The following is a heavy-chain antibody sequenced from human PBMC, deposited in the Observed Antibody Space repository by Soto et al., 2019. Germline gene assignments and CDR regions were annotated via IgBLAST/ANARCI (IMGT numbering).Heavy chain of an antibody. CDR3: ARGARPGYSYYGMDV. CDR2: IIPIFGTA. D-gene: IGHD6-6*01. J-gene: IGHJ6*02. V-gene: IGHV1-69*13. CDR1: XGTLSSYX. Sequence: VKXSCKASXGTLSSYXXXXXRQAPGQGLEWMGGIIPIFGTANYAQKFQGRVTITADESTSTADMELSSLRSEDTAVYYCARGARPGYSYYGMDVWGQGTTVTVSS.